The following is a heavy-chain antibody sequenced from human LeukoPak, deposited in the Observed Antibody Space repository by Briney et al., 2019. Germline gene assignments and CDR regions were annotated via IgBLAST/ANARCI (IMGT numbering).Heavy chain of an antibody. D-gene: IGHD6-19*01. CDR2: IFNTGST. CDR1: GYSINSGFY. V-gene: IGHV4-38-2*01. Sequence: SETLSLTCAVSGYSINSGFYWGWIRQSRGKGLEWIATIFNTGSTYYAPSLKSRVSISVDASKNQFSLRLTSVTAADTAVYYCASRYTVAGANFDDWGQGTQVTVSS. J-gene: IGHJ4*02. CDR3: ASRYTVAGANFDD.